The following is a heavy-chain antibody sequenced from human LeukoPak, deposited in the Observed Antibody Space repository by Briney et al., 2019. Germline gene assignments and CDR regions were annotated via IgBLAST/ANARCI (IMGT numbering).Heavy chain of an antibody. V-gene: IGHV3-21*01. CDR1: GFTFSSYG. D-gene: IGHD1-26*01. J-gene: IGHJ6*03. CDR2: ITSSSSYI. CDR3: ARDPYSGRYGDYYYYYMDV. Sequence: GGSLRLACAASGFTFSSYGIHWVSQAPGKGLEWVSSITSSSSYIYYADSVEGRFTISRDNAKNSLYLQMNSLRAEDTAVYYCARDPYSGRYGDYYYYYMDVWGKGTTVTISS.